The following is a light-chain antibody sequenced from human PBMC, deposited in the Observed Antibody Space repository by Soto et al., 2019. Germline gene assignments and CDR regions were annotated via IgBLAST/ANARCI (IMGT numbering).Light chain of an antibody. CDR2: DVS. CDR3: SSFTSSSTRV. CDR1: SSDVGGYNY. Sequence: QSALTQPASVSGSPGQSITISCTGTSSDVGGYNYVSWYQQHPGKAPKLMIYDVSTRPSGVSNRFSGSKSGNTASLTISGLQAEGEADYYCSSFTSSSTRVFGGGTKLTVL. J-gene: IGLJ2*01. V-gene: IGLV2-14*01.